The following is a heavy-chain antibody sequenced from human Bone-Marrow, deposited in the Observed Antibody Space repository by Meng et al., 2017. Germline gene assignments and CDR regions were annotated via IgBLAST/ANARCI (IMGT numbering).Heavy chain of an antibody. CDR2: IYHGGDT. Sequence: QVQLKGSGPGLVKPSGTLSLTCVVSGGSISSIDWWSWVRQPPGKGLEWIGEIYHGGDTNYNPSLKSRVTIAIDRSKNQFSLKLSSVTAADTAVYYCASWIYSCGWQWGQGTLVTVSS. CDR3: ASWIYSCGWQ. D-gene: IGHD6-19*01. V-gene: IGHV4/OR15-8*02. J-gene: IGHJ4*02. CDR1: GGSISSIDW.